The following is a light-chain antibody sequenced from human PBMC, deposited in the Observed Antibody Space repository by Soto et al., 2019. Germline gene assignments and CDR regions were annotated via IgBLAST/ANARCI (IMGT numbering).Light chain of an antibody. V-gene: IGKV3D-20*01. J-gene: IGKJ1*01. CDR1: ESVSSNQ. CDR3: QQYGSSGT. CDR2: DAS. Sequence: ILLTQSAATLSLSPGERAALSCGASESVSSNQLAWYQQKPGLAPRLLIYDASSRASGIPERFSGSGSGTKFTLTISRLAPEDFAVYYCQQYGSSGTFGQGTKV.